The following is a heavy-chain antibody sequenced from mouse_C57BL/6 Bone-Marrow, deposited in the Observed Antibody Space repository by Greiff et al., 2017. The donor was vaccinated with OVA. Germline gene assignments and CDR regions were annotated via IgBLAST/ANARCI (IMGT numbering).Heavy chain of an antibody. CDR2: ISSGSSTI. D-gene: IGHD2-3*01. Sequence: EVKVVESGGGLVKPGGSLKLSCAASGFTFSDYGMHWVRQAPEKGLAWVAYISSGSSTIYYADTVTGRFTISRDNAKNTLFLQMTSLRSEDTAMYYCARKAYDGYWYFDVWGTGTTVTVSS. CDR3: ARKAYDGYWYFDV. J-gene: IGHJ1*03. CDR1: GFTFSDYG. V-gene: IGHV5-17*01.